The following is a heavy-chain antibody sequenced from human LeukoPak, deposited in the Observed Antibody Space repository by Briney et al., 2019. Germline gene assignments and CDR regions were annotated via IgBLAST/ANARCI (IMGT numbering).Heavy chain of an antibody. CDR3: ARPPRRAAHGYLDL. CDR1: GGSFSGYY. D-gene: IGHD2-15*01. V-gene: IGHV4-34*01. CDR2: INYTGST. J-gene: IGHJ2*01. Sequence: PSETLSLTCAVYGGSFSGYYWSWIRQPPGKGLEWIGEINYTGSTNYNPSLKSRVIISVDTSKNQFFLKLSSVTAADTAVYYCARPPRRAAHGYLDLGGRGTLVTVSS.